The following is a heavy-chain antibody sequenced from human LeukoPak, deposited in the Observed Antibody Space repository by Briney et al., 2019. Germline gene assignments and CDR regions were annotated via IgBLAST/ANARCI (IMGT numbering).Heavy chain of an antibody. J-gene: IGHJ4*02. V-gene: IGHV3-23*01. Sequence: PGGSLRLSCAASGFTFSSYGMSWVRQAPGKGLEWVSAISGSGGSTYYADSVKGRFTISRDNSKNTLYLQMNSLGAEDTAVYYCAKDRRGRDSSGFYDYWGQGTLVTVSS. CDR2: ISGSGGST. CDR3: AKDRRGRDSSGFYDY. CDR1: GFTFSSYG. D-gene: IGHD3-22*01.